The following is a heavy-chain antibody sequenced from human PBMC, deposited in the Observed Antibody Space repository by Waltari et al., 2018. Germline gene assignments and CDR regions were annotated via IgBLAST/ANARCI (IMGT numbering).Heavy chain of an antibody. CDR2: IFSNDEK. CDR1: GFSLSNARMG. J-gene: IGHJ6*03. Sequence: QVTLKESGPVLMKPTETLTLTCTVSGFSLSNARMGVSWIRQPPGKALEWLAHIFSNDEKSYRTSLKSRLTISKDTSKSQVVLTMTNMDPVDTATYYCARTYGRLRRDSYYMDVWGKGTTVTVSS. D-gene: IGHD4-17*01. CDR3: ARTYGRLRRDSYYMDV. V-gene: IGHV2-26*01.